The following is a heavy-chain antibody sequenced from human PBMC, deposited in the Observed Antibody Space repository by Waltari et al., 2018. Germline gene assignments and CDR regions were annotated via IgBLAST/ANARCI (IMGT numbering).Heavy chain of an antibody. J-gene: IGHJ1*01. CDR1: GYSFTAQL. Sequence: EVHLTQSGAEVKKPGATVQISCQASGYSFTAQLLHWVRQAPGKGPEWIGRVDPEDGETTLAEKFEGRVTITADTSTDTAYMDLSRLRSEDTALYYCMTLPIFGLVIKNYWGQGTLVTVSS. V-gene: IGHV1-69-2*01. D-gene: IGHD3-3*01. CDR2: VDPEDGET. CDR3: MTLPIFGLVIKNY.